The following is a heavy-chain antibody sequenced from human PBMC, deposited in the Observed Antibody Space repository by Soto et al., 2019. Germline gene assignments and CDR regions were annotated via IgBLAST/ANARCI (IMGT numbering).Heavy chain of an antibody. CDR2: INPNSGGT. D-gene: IGHD3-3*01. CDR3: ARGKFAIDFWSGSMDV. CDR1: GYTFTGYY. J-gene: IGHJ6*02. Sequence: GASVKVSCKASGYTFTGYYMHWVRQAPGQGLEWMGWINPNSGGTNYAQKFQGWVTMTRDTSISTAYMELSRLRSDDTAVYYCARGKFAIDFWSGSMDVWGQGTTVTVSS. V-gene: IGHV1-2*04.